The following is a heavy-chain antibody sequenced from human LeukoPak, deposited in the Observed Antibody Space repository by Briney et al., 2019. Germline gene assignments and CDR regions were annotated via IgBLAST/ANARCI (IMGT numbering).Heavy chain of an antibody. CDR1: GYTFTSYG. D-gene: IGHD2-2*01. CDR2: ISAYNGNT. Sequence: ASVKVSCKASGYTFTSYGISWVRQAPGQGLEWMGWISAYNGNTNYAQKLQGRVTMTTDTSTSTAYMELRSLRSDDTAVYYCARATLGYCSSTSRYPKEFDPWGQGTLVTVSS. J-gene: IGHJ5*02. V-gene: IGHV1-18*01. CDR3: ARATLGYCSSTSRYPKEFDP.